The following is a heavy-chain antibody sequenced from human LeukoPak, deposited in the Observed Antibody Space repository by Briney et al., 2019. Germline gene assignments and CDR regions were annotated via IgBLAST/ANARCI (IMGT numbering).Heavy chain of an antibody. J-gene: IGHJ4*02. D-gene: IGHD1-26*01. Sequence: PSETLSLTCTVSGGSISSYYWSWIRQPPGKGLEWIGYIYYSGSTNYNPSLKSRVTMSVDTSKNQFSLKLSSVTAADTAVYYCARDLGRSGSFWGQGTLVTVSS. CDR3: ARDLGRSGSF. CDR1: GGSISSYY. V-gene: IGHV4-59*12. CDR2: IYYSGST.